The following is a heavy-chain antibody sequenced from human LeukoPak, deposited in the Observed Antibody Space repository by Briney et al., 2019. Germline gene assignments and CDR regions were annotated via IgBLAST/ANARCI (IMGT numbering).Heavy chain of an antibody. D-gene: IGHD3-10*01. CDR2: IYYSGST. CDR3: AVDHRAVGFGESWDWFDP. Sequence: SETLSLTCTVSGGSISNSSYYWGWLRQPPGKGLEWIGNIYYSGSTYYNPSLKSRVTMSVDTSKNQFSLKLSSVTAADTAVYYWAVDHRAVGFGESWDWFDPWGQGTLVTVSS. V-gene: IGHV4-39*07. CDR1: GGSISNSSYY. J-gene: IGHJ5*02.